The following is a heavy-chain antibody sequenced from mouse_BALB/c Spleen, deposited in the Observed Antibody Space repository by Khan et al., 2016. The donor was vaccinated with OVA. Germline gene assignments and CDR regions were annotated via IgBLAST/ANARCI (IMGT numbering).Heavy chain of an antibody. Sequence: QVQLQQPGAELVKPGASVKLSCTASGYNFTGTCMHWVKQRPGQGLEWIGKIDPSDSKTIYNQKFKGKATLTVDKSSSTAYMHLSSLTSEDTVVYCCARLLLLPYDYWGQGTTLTVSS. CDR2: IDPSDSKT. V-gene: IGHV1-69*02. D-gene: IGHD1-2*01. CDR3: ARLLLLPYDY. J-gene: IGHJ2*01. CDR1: GYNFTGTC.